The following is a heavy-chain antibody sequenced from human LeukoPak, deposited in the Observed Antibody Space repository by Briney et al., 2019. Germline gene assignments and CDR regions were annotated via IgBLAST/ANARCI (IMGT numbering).Heavy chain of an antibody. CDR1: GFTFSSYW. J-gene: IGHJ5*02. CDR2: IRQDGSEK. Sequence: GGSLRLSCAASGFTFSSYWMSWVRQAPGKGLEWVANIRQDGSEKYYVDSVKGRFTISRDNAKNSLYLQMNSLRAEDTAVYYCARDREEGLFDPWGQGTLVTVSS. D-gene: IGHD1-26*01. V-gene: IGHV3-7*01. CDR3: ARDREEGLFDP.